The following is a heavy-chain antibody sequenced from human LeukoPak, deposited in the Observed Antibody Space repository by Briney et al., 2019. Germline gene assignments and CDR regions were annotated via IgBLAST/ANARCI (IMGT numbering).Heavy chain of an antibody. CDR1: GFTFSNYA. CDR3: AKRAKYCFDS. Sequence: PGGSLRLSCATSGFTFSNYAMSWVRQAPGKGLQWVSTINTFGNNTYYADSVQGRFTISRDNPKNTLYLQMNNLRVEDTAVYYCAKRAKYCFDSWGQGTLVTVSS. V-gene: IGHV3-23*01. J-gene: IGHJ4*02. CDR2: INTFGNNT. D-gene: IGHD4/OR15-4a*01.